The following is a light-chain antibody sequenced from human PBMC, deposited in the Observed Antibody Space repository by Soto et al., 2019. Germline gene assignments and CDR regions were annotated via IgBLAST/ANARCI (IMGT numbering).Light chain of an antibody. J-gene: IGKJ2*01. CDR1: QSVLYSSNNKNY. V-gene: IGKV4-1*01. CDR3: QQYESTPPT. Sequence: DIVMTQSPDSLAVSLGERATINCKSSQSVLYSSNNKNYLAWYQQRPGQPPKLLNYWASTRESGVPDRFSGSESGTDFPLTITSLQAEDVAVYYCQQYESTPPTCGQGTKLEIK. CDR2: WAS.